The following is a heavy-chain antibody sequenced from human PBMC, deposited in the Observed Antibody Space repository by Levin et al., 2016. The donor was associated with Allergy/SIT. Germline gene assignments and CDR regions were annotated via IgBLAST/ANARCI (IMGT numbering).Heavy chain of an antibody. D-gene: IGHD3-22*01. V-gene: IGHV3-7*03. Sequence: VRQAPGKGLEWVANIKQDGSEKYYVDSVKGRFTISRDNAKNSLYLQMNSLRAEDTAVYYCARDMRGKVTMIVVLNDAFDIWGQGTMVTVSS. CDR2: IKQDGSEK. CDR3: ARDMRGKVTMIVVLNDAFDI. J-gene: IGHJ3*02.